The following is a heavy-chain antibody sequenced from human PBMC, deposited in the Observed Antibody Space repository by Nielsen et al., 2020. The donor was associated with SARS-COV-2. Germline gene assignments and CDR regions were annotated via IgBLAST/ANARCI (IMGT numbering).Heavy chain of an antibody. Sequence: GGSLRLSCAASRFSFTDCNMSWIRQAPGKGLEWVSVISGGGGSTYYADSVKGRFAISRDNSKNTLYLQMNSLRAEDTAVYYCAKVERVYSGDYLWGQGTLVTVSS. CDR3: AKVERVYSGDYL. CDR1: RFSFTDCN. J-gene: IGHJ4*02. CDR2: ISGGGGST. V-gene: IGHV3-23*01. D-gene: IGHD3-22*01.